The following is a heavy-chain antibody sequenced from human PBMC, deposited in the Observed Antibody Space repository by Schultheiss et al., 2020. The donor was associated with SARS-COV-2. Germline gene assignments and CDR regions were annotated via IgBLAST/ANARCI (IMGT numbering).Heavy chain of an antibody. CDR2: IKSTTDGGTT. D-gene: IGHD3-16*02. CDR1: GFTFSSYA. Sequence: GESLKISCAASGFTFSSYAMHWVRQAPGKGLVWVGRIKSTTDGGTTDYAAPVNGRFTISRDDSKTTLYLQMNRLKTEDTGVYYCTTDRTYDYIWGSYRYPDYWGQGTLVTVSS. CDR3: TTDRTYDYIWGSYRYPDY. V-gene: IGHV3-15*07. J-gene: IGHJ4*02.